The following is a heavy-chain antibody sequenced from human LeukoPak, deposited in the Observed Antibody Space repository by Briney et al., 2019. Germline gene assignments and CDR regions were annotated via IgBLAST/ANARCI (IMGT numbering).Heavy chain of an antibody. CDR3: ARDPDFWSGYYNFDY. Sequence: SETLSLTCTVSGGSISSSNYYWGWIRQPPGKGLEWVGSIYHRGSTYYNPSLRSRVTISLDRSKKKFSLKLTSVTAADTAFYYCARDPDFWSGYYNFDYWGQGILVTVSS. D-gene: IGHD3-3*01. CDR2: IYHRGST. CDR1: GGSISSSNYY. J-gene: IGHJ4*02. V-gene: IGHV4-39*07.